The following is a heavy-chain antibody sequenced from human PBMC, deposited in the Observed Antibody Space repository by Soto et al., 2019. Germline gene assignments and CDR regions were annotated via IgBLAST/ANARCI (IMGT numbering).Heavy chain of an antibody. CDR2: ISSSSSTI. D-gene: IGHD3-22*01. J-gene: IGHJ4*02. Sequence: EVQLVESGGGLVQPGGSLRLSCAASGFTFSSYSMNWVRQAPGKGLEWVSYISSSSSTIYYADSVKGRFTISRDNAKNSLYRQMNSLRDEDTAVYYCARVGYDSSGYYCGHFDYWGQGTLVTVSS. CDR1: GFTFSSYS. CDR3: ARVGYDSSGYYCGHFDY. V-gene: IGHV3-48*02.